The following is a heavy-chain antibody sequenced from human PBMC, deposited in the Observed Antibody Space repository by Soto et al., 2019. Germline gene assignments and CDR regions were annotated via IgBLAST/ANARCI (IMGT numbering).Heavy chain of an antibody. J-gene: IGHJ6*02. Sequence: GGSLKLSCAASGFTFSSYAMSWVRQAPGKGLEWVSAISGSGGSTYYADSVKGRFTISRDNSKNTLYLQMNSLRAEDTAVYYCAKDRIPAGYYYGMDVWGQGTTVTVSS. D-gene: IGHD6-25*01. CDR2: ISGSGGST. CDR1: GFTFSSYA. V-gene: IGHV3-23*01. CDR3: AKDRIPAGYYYGMDV.